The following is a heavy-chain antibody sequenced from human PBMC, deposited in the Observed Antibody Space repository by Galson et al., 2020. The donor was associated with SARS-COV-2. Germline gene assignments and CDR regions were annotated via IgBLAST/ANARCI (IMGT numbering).Heavy chain of an antibody. V-gene: IGHV3-15*01. CDR3: TTTGYYYDISGYPQDYFQH. Sequence: GGSLRLSCAASGFTFSNAWMSWVRQAPGKGLEWVGRIKSKTDGGTTDYAAPVKGRFTISRDDSKNTLYLQMNSLKTEDTAVYYCTTTGYYYDISGYPQDYFQHWGQGTLVTVSS. CDR2: IKSKTDGGTT. CDR1: GFTFSNAW. J-gene: IGHJ1*01. D-gene: IGHD3-22*01.